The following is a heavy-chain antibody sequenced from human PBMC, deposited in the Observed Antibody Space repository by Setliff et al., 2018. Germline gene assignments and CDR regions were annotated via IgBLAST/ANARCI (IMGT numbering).Heavy chain of an antibody. J-gene: IGHJ4*02. CDR1: GGSFSGYY. Sequence: ETLSLTCAVYGGSFSGYYWSWVRQAPGKGLEWVANIKQDGSEKYYVDSVKGRFTISRDNAKNSLYLQMNSLRAEDTAVYYCARDYYDSSGYYDYFDYWGQGTLVTVSS. D-gene: IGHD3-22*01. V-gene: IGHV3-7*01. CDR3: ARDYYDSSGYYDYFDY. CDR2: IKQDGSEK.